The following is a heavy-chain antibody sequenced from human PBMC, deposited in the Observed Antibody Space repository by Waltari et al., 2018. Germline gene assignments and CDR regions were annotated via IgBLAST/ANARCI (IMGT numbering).Heavy chain of an antibody. V-gene: IGHV3-74*03. Sequence: EVQLVESGGGVVQPGGSLRLSCAASGFTFSGYWMHWVRHVPGKGLAWVARINEDGAIITYADFVKGRFTISRDNAKNTLHLVMESLRVEDTAVYYCARDRPTPSSPGDNFDYWGQGALVTVSS. D-gene: IGHD6-6*01. CDR3: ARDRPTPSSPGDNFDY. J-gene: IGHJ4*02. CDR2: INEDGAII. CDR1: GFTFSGYW.